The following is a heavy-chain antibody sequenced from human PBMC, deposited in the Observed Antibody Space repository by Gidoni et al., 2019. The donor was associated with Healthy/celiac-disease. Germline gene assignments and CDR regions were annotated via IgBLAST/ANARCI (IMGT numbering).Heavy chain of an antibody. CDR2: ISGSGGST. D-gene: IGHD2-2*01. J-gene: IGHJ6*02. CDR3: AKDHLFLINCSSTSCHGKDYGMDV. V-gene: IGHV3-23*01. CDR1: GFTFSSYA. Sequence: EVQLLASGGGLVQPGGSLRLSCAASGFTFSSYAMRWVRQAPGKGLEWVSAISGSGGSTYYADSVKGRFTISRDNSKNTLYLQMNSLRAEDTAVYYCAKDHLFLINCSSTSCHGKDYGMDVWGQGTTVTVSS.